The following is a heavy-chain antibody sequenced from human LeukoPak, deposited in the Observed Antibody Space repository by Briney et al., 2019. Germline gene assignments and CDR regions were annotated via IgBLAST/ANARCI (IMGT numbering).Heavy chain of an antibody. D-gene: IGHD5-12*01. J-gene: IGHJ6*02. V-gene: IGHV3-33*01. Sequence: QPGRSLRLSCAASGFTFSSCGMHWVRQAPGKGLEWVAVIWYDGSNKYYADSVKGRFTISRDNSKNTLYLQMNSLRAEDTAVYYCARDSGYDLNGMDVWGQGTTVTVSS. CDR1: GFTFSSCG. CDR2: IWYDGSNK. CDR3: ARDSGYDLNGMDV.